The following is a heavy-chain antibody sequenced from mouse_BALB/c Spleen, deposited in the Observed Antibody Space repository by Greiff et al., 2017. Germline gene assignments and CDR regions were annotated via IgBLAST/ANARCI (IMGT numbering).Heavy chain of an antibody. CDR2: ISIYYDNT. CDR3: ARSGGGNYYFDY. D-gene: IGHD2-1*01. CDR1: GYTFTDYA. V-gene: IGHV1-67*01. Sequence: VQLQESGPELVRPGESVKTSCKGSGYTFTDYAMHWVKQSHAKSLEWIGVISIYYDNTNYNQKFKGKATMTVDKSSSTAYMELARLTSEDSAIYYCARSGGGNYYFDYWGQGTTLTVSS. J-gene: IGHJ2*01.